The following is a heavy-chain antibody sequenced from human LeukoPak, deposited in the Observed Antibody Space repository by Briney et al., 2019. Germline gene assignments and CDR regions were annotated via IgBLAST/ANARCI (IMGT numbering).Heavy chain of an antibody. J-gene: IGHJ4*02. CDR2: IKQDGSAK. D-gene: IGHD4-17*01. Sequence: GGSLRLSCAASGFTFSSYWMTWVRQAPGKGLEWVANIKQDGSAKYYVDSLRGRFSISRDNVKNSLYMQMDYVRVEDGAIYYCASRKSQASDDGIHWGQGALVTVSS. V-gene: IGHV3-7*01. CDR3: ASRKSQASDDGIH. CDR1: GFTFSSYW.